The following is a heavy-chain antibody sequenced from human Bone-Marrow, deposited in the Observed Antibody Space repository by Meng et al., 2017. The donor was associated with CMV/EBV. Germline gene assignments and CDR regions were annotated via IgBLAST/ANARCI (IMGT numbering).Heavy chain of an antibody. V-gene: IGHV4-59*01. CDR1: GGSFSGYY. CDR3: ARGMATIPT. CDR2: IYYSGST. Sequence: SETLSLTCAVYGGSFSGYYWSWIRQPPGKGLEWIGYIYYSGSTNYNPSLKSRVTISVDTSKNQFSLKLSSVTAADTAVYYCARGMATIPTWGQGTLVTVSS. J-gene: IGHJ5*02. D-gene: IGHD5-24*01.